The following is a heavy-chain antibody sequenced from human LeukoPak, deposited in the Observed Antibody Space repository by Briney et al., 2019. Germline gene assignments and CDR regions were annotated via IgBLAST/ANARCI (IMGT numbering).Heavy chain of an antibody. V-gene: IGHV4-4*02. D-gene: IGHD1-26*01. CDR3: AREELEYSGSYWRFDP. CDR2: IYHSGST. Sequence: PSGTLSLTCAVSGGSISSSNWWSWVRQPPGKGLEWIGEIYHSGSTNYNPSLKSRVTISVDKSKNQFSLKLSSVTAADTAVYYCAREELEYSGSYWRFDPWGQGTLVTVSS. J-gene: IGHJ5*02. CDR1: GGSISSSNW.